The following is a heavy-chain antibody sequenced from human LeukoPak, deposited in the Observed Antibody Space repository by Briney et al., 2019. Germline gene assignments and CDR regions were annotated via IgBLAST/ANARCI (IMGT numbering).Heavy chain of an antibody. CDR3: ASAPYSSGWYGKGVWFDP. Sequence: ASVKVSCKASGYTFTSYDINWVRQATGQGLEWMGWMNPNSGNTGYAQKFQGRVTMTRNASLSTAYMELSSLRSEDTAVYYCASAPYSSGWYGKGVWFDPWGQGTRVSVSS. CDR2: MNPNSGNT. CDR1: GYTFTSYD. J-gene: IGHJ5*02. V-gene: IGHV1-8*01. D-gene: IGHD6-19*01.